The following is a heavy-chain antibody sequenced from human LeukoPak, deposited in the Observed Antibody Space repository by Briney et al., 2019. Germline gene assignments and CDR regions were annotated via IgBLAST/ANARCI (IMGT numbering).Heavy chain of an antibody. CDR3: AKDIGYSDYHVLFDY. V-gene: IGHV3-9*01. D-gene: IGHD4-11*01. J-gene: IGHJ4*02. CDR1: GFTFDDYA. Sequence: GGSLRLSCAASGFTFDDYAMHWVRQAPGKGPEWVSGISWNSGSIGYADSVKGRFTISRDNAKNSLYLQMNSLRAEDTALYYCAKDIGYSDYHVLFDYWGQGTLVTVSS. CDR2: ISWNSGSI.